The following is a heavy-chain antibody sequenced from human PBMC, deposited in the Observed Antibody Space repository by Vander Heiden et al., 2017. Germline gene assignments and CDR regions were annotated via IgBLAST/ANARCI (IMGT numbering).Heavy chain of an antibody. V-gene: IGHV1-69*01. Sequence: QVQLVQSGAEVKKPGSSVKVSCKASGGTFSSYPSSWLRQAPGQGLEWMGGIIPIFGTANYAQKFKGRVTITADEPTSTAYMELSSLRSEDTAVYYCASTEYYYDSSGFDYWGQGTLVTVAS. CDR3: ASTEYYYDSSGFDY. CDR2: IIPIFGTA. J-gene: IGHJ4*02. D-gene: IGHD3-22*01. CDR1: GGTFSSYP.